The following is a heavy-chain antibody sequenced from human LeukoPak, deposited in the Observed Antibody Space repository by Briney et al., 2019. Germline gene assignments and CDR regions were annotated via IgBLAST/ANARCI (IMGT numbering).Heavy chain of an antibody. Sequence: PGRSLRLSCAASGFTFSSYWMHWVRQAPGKGLVWVSRINTDGSSTSYADSVKGRFTISRDNAKNTLYLQMNSLRAEDTAVYYCAKGFTVTTSGVAGYWGQGTLVTVSS. D-gene: IGHD4-11*01. CDR2: INTDGSST. CDR3: AKGFTVTTSGVAGY. J-gene: IGHJ4*02. V-gene: IGHV3-74*01. CDR1: GFTFSSYW.